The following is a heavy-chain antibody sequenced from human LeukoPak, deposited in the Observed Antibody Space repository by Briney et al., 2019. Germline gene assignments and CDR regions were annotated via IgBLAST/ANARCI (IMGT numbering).Heavy chain of an antibody. V-gene: IGHV3-48*04. J-gene: IGHJ3*02. CDR3: ARGKYTAAFDI. CDR1: GFTFSTYS. Sequence: GGSLRLSCAASGFTFSTYSMNWVCQAPGKGLEWVSYISGPGTTISYADSVKGRFTISRDNAKNSLYLQVNSLRVEDTAVYYCARGKYTAAFDIWGQGTMVTVSS. CDR2: ISGPGTTI. D-gene: IGHD5-18*01.